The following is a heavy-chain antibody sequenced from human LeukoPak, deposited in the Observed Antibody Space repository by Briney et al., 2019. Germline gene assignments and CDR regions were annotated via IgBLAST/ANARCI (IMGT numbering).Heavy chain of an antibody. V-gene: IGHV3-23*01. CDR2: IFGSGGST. Sequence: GGSLRLSCAASGSTFSSYAMYWVRQAPGKGLEWVSGIFGSGGSTHYADSVKGRFTISRDNSKNTVYLQMNSLRAEDTAVYYCAKTTTGYSSGRFPGWPVDYWGQGTLVTISS. J-gene: IGHJ4*02. CDR1: GSTFSSYA. CDR3: AKTTTGYSSGRFPGWPVDY. D-gene: IGHD6-19*01.